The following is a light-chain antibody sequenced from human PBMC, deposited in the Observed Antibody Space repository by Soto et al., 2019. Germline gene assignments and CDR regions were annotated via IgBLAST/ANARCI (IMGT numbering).Light chain of an antibody. CDR3: QQSYSSPRT. CDR2: ATS. CDR1: QSISSS. Sequence: DIRMTQSPSSLSASVGDRVAITCRASQSISSSLNWYQQKPGKAPQVLIYATSNLQSGVPSRFSGSGSGTDFTLTINSLQPEDFATYHCQQSYSSPRTFGQGTRWIS. V-gene: IGKV1-39*01. J-gene: IGKJ1*01.